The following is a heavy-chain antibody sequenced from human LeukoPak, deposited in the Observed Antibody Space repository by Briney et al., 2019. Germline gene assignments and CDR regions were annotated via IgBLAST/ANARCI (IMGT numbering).Heavy chain of an antibody. CDR3: ARSATLGPTAADHGY. J-gene: IGHJ4*02. CDR1: GFTVSSNY. D-gene: IGHD1-1*01. V-gene: IGHV3-66*01. CDR2: IYSGGST. Sequence: GGSLRLSCAASGFTVSSNYMSWVRQAPGKGLEWVSVIYSGGSTYYADSVKGRFTISRDNSKNTLYLQMESLRAEDTAVYYCARSATLGPTAADHGYWGQGILVTVSS.